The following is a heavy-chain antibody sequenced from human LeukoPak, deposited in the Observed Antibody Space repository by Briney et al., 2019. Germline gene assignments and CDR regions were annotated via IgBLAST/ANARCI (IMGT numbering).Heavy chain of an antibody. V-gene: IGHV3-30*02. Sequence: GGSLRLSCAASGFTFSSYGMHWVRQAPGKGLEWVAFIRYDGSDKYYADSVKGRFTISRDNSKNTLYLQMNSLRAEDTAVYYCAKAHYDILTGYISFDYWGQGTLVTVSS. CDR3: AKAHYDILTGYISFDY. J-gene: IGHJ4*02. CDR1: GFTFSSYG. D-gene: IGHD3-9*01. CDR2: IRYDGSDK.